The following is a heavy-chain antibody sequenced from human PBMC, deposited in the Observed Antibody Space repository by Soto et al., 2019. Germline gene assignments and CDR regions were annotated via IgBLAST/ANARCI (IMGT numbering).Heavy chain of an antibody. CDR2: IYTSGST. D-gene: IGHD4-4*01. V-gene: IGHV4-4*07. CDR3: ARTYCTTTACQAHGIDV. CDR1: GGSISSYY. Sequence: SETLSLTCTVSGGSISSYYWSWIQQPAGKGLEWIGRIYTSGSTNYNPPLKSRITISVDTSGNQFSLKLSSVTAADTAVYFCARTYCTTTACQAHGIDVWGQGTTVTVSS. J-gene: IGHJ6*02.